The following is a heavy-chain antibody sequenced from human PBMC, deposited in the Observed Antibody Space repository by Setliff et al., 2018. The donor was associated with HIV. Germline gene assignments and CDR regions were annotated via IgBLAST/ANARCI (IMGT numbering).Heavy chain of an antibody. CDR2: IYYSGAT. CDR1: GASINSGSYY. CDR3: ARGGIGDYYYYYMDV. V-gene: IGHV4-39*07. Sequence: SETLSLTCSVSGASINSGSYYWGWIRQPPGKGLEWIGSIYYSGATQYSPSLAGRVTMSVDTSQNQFFLKLTSVTAADTALYYCARGGIGDYYYYYMDVWGKGTTVTVSS. D-gene: IGHD3-10*01. J-gene: IGHJ6*03.